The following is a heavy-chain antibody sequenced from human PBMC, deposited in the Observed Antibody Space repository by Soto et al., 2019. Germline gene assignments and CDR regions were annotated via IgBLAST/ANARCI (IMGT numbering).Heavy chain of an antibody. CDR1: GFTFSSYW. D-gene: IGHD6-6*01. CDR2: IKQDGSEK. V-gene: IGHV3-7*01. Sequence: GGSLRLSCAASGFTFSSYWMSWVRQAPGKGLEWVANIKQDGSEKYYVDSVKGRFTISRDNAKNSLYLQMNSLRAEDTAVYYCARRIAARQSHYYYYMDVWGKGITVTVSS. CDR3: ARRIAARQSHYYYYMDV. J-gene: IGHJ6*03.